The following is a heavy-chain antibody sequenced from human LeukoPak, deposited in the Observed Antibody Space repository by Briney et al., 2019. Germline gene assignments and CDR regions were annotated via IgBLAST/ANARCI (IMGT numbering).Heavy chain of an antibody. CDR3: ARETVYDSTGYDPPFDY. Sequence: ASVKVSCKASGYTFTSYGISWVRQAPGQGLEWMGWISAYNGNTNYAQKLQGRVTMTTDTSTSTAYMELRSLRSDDTAVYYCARETVYDSTGYDPPFDYWGQGTLVTVSS. CDR1: GYTFTSYG. CDR2: ISAYNGNT. D-gene: IGHD3-22*01. V-gene: IGHV1-18*01. J-gene: IGHJ4*02.